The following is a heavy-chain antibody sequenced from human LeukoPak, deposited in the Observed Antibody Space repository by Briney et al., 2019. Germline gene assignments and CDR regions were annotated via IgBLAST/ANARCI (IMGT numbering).Heavy chain of an antibody. V-gene: IGHV4-4*07. CDR1: GDSISYFY. Sequence: SETLFLTCSVSGDSISYFYWSWIRQAAGKGLEWIGRISGSGSTDYNPSLKSRVTISVDTSKNQFSLKLSSVTAADTAVYYCATNYYGSGTYYAPDYWGQGTLVTVSS. CDR3: ATNYYGSGTYYAPDY. D-gene: IGHD3-10*01. CDR2: ISGSGST. J-gene: IGHJ4*02.